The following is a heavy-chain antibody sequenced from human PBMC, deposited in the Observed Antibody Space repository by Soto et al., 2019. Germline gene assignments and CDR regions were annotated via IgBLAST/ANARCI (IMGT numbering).Heavy chain of an antibody. CDR3: ARDRLVTHYYYYGMDV. CDR1: GGTFSSYA. CDR2: IIPIFGTA. Sequence: SVKVSCKASGGTFSSYAISWVRQAPGQGLEWMGGIIPIFGTANYAQKFQGRVTITADESTSTAYMELSSLRSEDTAVYYCARDRLVTHYYYYGMDVWGQGTTVTVSS. V-gene: IGHV1-69*13. D-gene: IGHD3-9*01. J-gene: IGHJ6*02.